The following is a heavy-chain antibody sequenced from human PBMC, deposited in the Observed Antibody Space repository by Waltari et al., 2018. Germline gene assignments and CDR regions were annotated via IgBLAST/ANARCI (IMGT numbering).Heavy chain of an antibody. V-gene: IGHV1-8*01. D-gene: IGHD3-22*01. CDR3: ARNHDSSGYYPGDFDY. J-gene: IGHJ4*02. CDR1: GYTFTSYD. CDR2: MNPNSGNT. Sequence: QVQLVQSGAEVKKPGASVKVSCKASGYTFTSYDINWVRQANGQGLEWMGWMNPNSGNTGYAQKFQGRVTMTRNTSISTAYMELSSLRSEDTAVYYCARNHDSSGYYPGDFDYWGQGTLVTVSS.